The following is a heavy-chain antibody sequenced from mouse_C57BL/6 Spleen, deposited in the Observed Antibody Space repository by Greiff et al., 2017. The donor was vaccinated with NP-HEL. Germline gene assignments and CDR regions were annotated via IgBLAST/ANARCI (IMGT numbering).Heavy chain of an antibody. D-gene: IGHD2-3*01. Sequence: EVQVVESGGGLVKPGGSLKLSCAASGFTFSDYGMHWVRQAPEKGLEWVAYISSGSSTIYYADTVKGRFTISRDNAKNTLFLQMTSLRSEDTAMYYCARGRLLRGWYFDVWGTGTTVTVSS. CDR1: GFTFSDYG. CDR2: ISSGSSTI. CDR3: ARGRLLRGWYFDV. V-gene: IGHV5-17*01. J-gene: IGHJ1*03.